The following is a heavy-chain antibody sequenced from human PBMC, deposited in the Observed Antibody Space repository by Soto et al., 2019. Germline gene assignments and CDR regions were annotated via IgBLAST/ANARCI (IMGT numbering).Heavy chain of an antibody. V-gene: IGHV3-33*01. CDR1: GFTFGNNA. CDR3: ARDGQQLAPYAMDV. Sequence: QVHLVESGGNMVKPGRSLRLSCAASGFTFGNNAMHWVRHAAGKGLEWVAQIWFDGNNKYYTDSVKGRFTISRDNLKNTVYLQMDNLRADDTAVYYCARDGQQLAPYAMDVWGQGTTVIVSS. CDR2: IWFDGNNK. J-gene: IGHJ6*02. D-gene: IGHD6-13*01.